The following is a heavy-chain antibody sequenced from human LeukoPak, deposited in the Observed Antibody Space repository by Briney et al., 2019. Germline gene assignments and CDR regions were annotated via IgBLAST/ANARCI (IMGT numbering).Heavy chain of an antibody. J-gene: IGHJ4*02. CDR1: GGSISSSNSY. CDR3: ARKGEGPTTGIDY. Sequence: PSETLSLTCTVSGGSISSSNSYWGWIRQSPGTGLEWIGNIYSSGSTYYNPSLRSRVTISIDTSENQFSLKLSSVTAADTAVYYCARKGEGPTTGIDYWGQGTLVTVSS. CDR2: IYSSGST. D-gene: IGHD1-26*01. V-gene: IGHV4-39*07.